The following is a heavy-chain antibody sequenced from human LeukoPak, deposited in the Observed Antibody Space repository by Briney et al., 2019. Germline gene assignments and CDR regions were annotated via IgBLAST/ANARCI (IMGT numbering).Heavy chain of an antibody. V-gene: IGHV3-7*01. D-gene: IGHD6-19*01. CDR1: GFAFSNYW. CDR3: ARGSDAVTGPHSVYFDV. Sequence: GGSLRLSCAASGFAFSNYWMTWGRQAPGKGLEWVANIKQDGSERYYVESVKGRFTISRDNAKNSLYLQMNRLRAEDTAEYYCARGSDAVTGPHSVYFDVWGRGTLVTVSS. CDR2: IKQDGSER. J-gene: IGHJ2*01.